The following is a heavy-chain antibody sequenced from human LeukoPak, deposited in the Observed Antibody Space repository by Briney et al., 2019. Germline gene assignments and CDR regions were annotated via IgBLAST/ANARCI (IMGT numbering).Heavy chain of an antibody. Sequence: GGSLRLSCEASGFTFSSYAMHWVRQAPGKGLEWVSIISYDGSDEKSADSVKGRFTISRDNAKNMVFLQMNSLRPEDTAVYYCARDQGATLVRGVTPYLDYWGRGTLVSVSS. CDR3: ARDQGATLVRGVTPYLDY. D-gene: IGHD3-10*01. CDR1: GFTFSSYA. V-gene: IGHV3-30*04. CDR2: ISYDGSDE. J-gene: IGHJ4*02.